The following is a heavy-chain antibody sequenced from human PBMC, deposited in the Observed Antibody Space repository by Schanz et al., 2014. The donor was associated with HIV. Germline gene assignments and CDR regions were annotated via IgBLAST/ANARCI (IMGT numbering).Heavy chain of an antibody. CDR2: ISGSGGST. CDR1: RFTFSSYA. Sequence: EVQLLESGGGLVQPGGSLRLSCAASRFTFSSYAMSWVRQAPGKGLEWVSLISGSGGSTYYADSVKGRFTISRDDSRNTLFLQMNSLRAADTAIYYCARERVGAIDCWGQGTLVTVSS. D-gene: IGHD1-26*01. CDR3: ARERVGAIDC. J-gene: IGHJ4*02. V-gene: IGHV3-23*01.